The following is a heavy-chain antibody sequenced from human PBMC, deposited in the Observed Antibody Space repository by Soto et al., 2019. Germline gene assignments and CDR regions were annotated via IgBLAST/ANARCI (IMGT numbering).Heavy chain of an antibody. D-gene: IGHD6-19*01. CDR1: GYTFTSYG. J-gene: IGHJ4*02. Sequence: ASVKVSCKASGYTFTSYGISWVRQAPGQGLEWMGWIGAYNGNTNYAQKLQGRVTMTTDTSTSTAYMELRSLRSDDTAVYYCARDLRFGSSGWNDPPDYWGQGTLVTVSS. CDR2: IGAYNGNT. CDR3: ARDLRFGSSGWNDPPDY. V-gene: IGHV1-18*01.